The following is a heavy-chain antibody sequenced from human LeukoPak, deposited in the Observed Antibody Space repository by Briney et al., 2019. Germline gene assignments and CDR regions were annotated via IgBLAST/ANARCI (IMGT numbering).Heavy chain of an antibody. Sequence: GGSLRLSCAASGFTFSSYWMHWVRQASGKGLVWVSRINSDGSSTSYADSVKGRFTISRDNAENTLYLQMNSLRAEDTAVYYCARAGVTYYYDSTFDYWGQGTLVTVSS. CDR3: ARAGVTYYYDSTFDY. V-gene: IGHV3-74*01. CDR2: INSDGSST. D-gene: IGHD3-22*01. J-gene: IGHJ4*02. CDR1: GFTFSSYW.